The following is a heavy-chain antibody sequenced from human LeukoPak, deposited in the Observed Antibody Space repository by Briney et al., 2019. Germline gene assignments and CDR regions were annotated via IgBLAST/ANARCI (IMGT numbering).Heavy chain of an antibody. CDR3: ARAGLLTSDNWFDP. CDR1: GGSISSSSYY. V-gene: IGHV4-39*07. J-gene: IGHJ5*02. D-gene: IGHD3-9*01. Sequence: SETLSLTCTVSGGSISSSSYYWGWIRQPPGKGLEWIGSIYYSGSTYYNPSLKSRVTISVDRSKNQFSLKLSSVTAADTAVYYCARAGLLTSDNWFDPWGQGTLVTVST. CDR2: IYYSGST.